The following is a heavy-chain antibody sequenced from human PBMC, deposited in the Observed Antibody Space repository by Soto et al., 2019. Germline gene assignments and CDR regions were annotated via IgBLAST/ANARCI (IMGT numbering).Heavy chain of an antibody. D-gene: IGHD6-13*01. V-gene: IGHV1-3*01. J-gene: IGHJ6*02. CDR3: AREGSSWFNYYYGMDV. CDR1: GGTFSSYA. CDR2: INAGNGNT. Sequence: QVQLMQSGAEVKKPGSSVKVSCKASGGTFSSYAISWVRQAPGQGLEWMGGINAGNGNTKYSQKFQGRVTITRDTSASTAYMELSSLRSEDTAVYYCAREGSSWFNYYYGMDVWGQGTTVTVSS.